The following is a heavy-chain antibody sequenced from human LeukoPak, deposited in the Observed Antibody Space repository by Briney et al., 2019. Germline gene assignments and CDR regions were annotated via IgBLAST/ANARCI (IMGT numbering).Heavy chain of an antibody. CDR3: ARVYSCYYLDRSGYLDAFDI. Sequence: ASVKVSCKASGYTFTSYAMNWVRQAPGQGLEWMGWINTNTGNPTYAQGFTGRFVFSLDTSVSTAYLQISSLKAEDTAVYYCARVYSCYYLDRSGYLDAFDIWGQGTMVTVSS. CDR2: INTNTGNP. J-gene: IGHJ3*02. D-gene: IGHD3-22*01. V-gene: IGHV7-4-1*02. CDR1: GYTFTSYA.